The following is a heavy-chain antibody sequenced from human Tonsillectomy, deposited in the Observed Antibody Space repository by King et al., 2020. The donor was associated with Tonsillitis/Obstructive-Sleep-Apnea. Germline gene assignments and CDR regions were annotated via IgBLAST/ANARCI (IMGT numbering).Heavy chain of an antibody. Sequence: EVQLVESGGGLVKPGGSLRLSCAASGFTFSSYSMNWVRQAPGKGLEWVSSISSSSSYIYYADSVKGRFTISRDNAKNSLYLQMNSLRAEDTAVYYCAGGGTGGVCYELEYYYYYYMDVWGKGTTVTVSS. D-gene: IGHD2-8*02. CDR3: AGGGTGGVCYELEYYYYYYMDV. CDR2: ISSSSSYI. V-gene: IGHV3-21*01. CDR1: GFTFSSYS. J-gene: IGHJ6*03.